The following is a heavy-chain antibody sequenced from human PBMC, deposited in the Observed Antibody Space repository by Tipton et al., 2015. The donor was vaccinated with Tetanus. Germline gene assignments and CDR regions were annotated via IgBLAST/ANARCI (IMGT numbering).Heavy chain of an antibody. V-gene: IGHV4-30-2*01. CDR1: GVSVRNGGYS. J-gene: IGHJ4*02. Sequence: TLSLTCDVSGVSVRNGGYSWSWVRQPPGKGLEWIGYIYHTGGSYYNPSLKSRVTMSVGLSKNEFSLNLASVTAADTAVYYCVRAPYSSPGKYYFDPWGQGTLVTVSS. D-gene: IGHD4-11*01. CDR2: IYHTGGS. CDR3: VRAPYSSPGKYYFDP.